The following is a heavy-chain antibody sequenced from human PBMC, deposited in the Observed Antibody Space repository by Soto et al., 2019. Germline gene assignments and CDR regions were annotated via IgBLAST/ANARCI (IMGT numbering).Heavy chain of an antibody. V-gene: IGHV4-59*01. D-gene: IGHD2-21*02. CDR1: GGSISGYY. Sequence: QVQLQESGPGLVKPSETLSLTCTVSGGSISGYYWSWIRQPPGKGLEWIGYMYNTGSTVYNPSFKSRVTIPVDTSKSQFSLRLNSVTAADTAVYYCARDLWGYCGTDCYPLDVWGQGTTVTVSS. CDR2: MYNTGST. CDR3: ARDLWGYCGTDCYPLDV. J-gene: IGHJ6*02.